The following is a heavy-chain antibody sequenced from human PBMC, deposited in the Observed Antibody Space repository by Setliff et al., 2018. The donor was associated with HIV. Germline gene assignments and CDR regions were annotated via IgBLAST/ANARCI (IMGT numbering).Heavy chain of an antibody. CDR3: VRRESDYGTKAGFRY. J-gene: IGHJ4*02. V-gene: IGHV1-46*01. Sequence: ASVKVSCKPSGYIFSNNEGTGVRQGPGQGLEWMGLINPSGAGTSYAQKFEGRVNLTRDTSTDTVYMELSSLKSDDTAVYYCVRRESDYGTKAGFRYWGQGTLVTVPQ. D-gene: IGHD4-17*01. CDR2: INPSGAGT. CDR1: GYIFSNNE.